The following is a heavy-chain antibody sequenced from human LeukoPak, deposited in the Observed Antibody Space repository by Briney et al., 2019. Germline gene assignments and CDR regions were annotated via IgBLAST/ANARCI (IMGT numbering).Heavy chain of an antibody. CDR1: GGSISSGDYY. V-gene: IGHV4-30-4*01. CDR2: IYYSGST. Sequence: SETLSLTCTVSGGSISSGDYYWSWIRQPPRKGLEWIGYIYYSGSTYYNPSLKSRVTISVDTSKNQFSLKLSSVTAADTAVYYCARGVGTTFGVAHYYGMDVWGQGTTVTVSS. CDR3: ARGVGTTFGVAHYYGMDV. D-gene: IGHD3-3*01. J-gene: IGHJ6*02.